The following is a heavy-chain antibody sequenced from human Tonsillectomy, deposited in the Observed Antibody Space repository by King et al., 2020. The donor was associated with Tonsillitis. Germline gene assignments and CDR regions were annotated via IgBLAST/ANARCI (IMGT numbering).Heavy chain of an antibody. CDR3: AKDTGDSSGLRAVYYYYGMDV. V-gene: IGHV3-23*04. Sequence: VQLVESGGGLVQPGGSLRLSCAASGFTFSSYAMTWVRQAPGKGLEWVSPIRGGGGSTYYADSVKGRLTFSRDNPKNTRYLQMNSLRAEDTAVYYCAKDTGDSSGLRAVYYYYGMDVWGQGTTVTVSS. CDR1: GFTFSSYA. CDR2: IRGGGGST. D-gene: IGHD3-22*01. J-gene: IGHJ6*02.